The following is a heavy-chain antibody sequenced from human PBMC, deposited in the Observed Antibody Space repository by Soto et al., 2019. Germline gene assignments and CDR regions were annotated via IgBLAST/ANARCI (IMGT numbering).Heavy chain of an antibody. V-gene: IGHV3-30-3*01. CDR2: ISYDGSNK. CDR3: ASDYCSGGSCYAQVDY. D-gene: IGHD2-15*01. CDR1: GFTFSSYA. Sequence: GGSLRLSCAASGFTFSSYAMHWVRQAPGKGLEWVAVISYDGSNKYYADSVKGRFTISRDNSKNTLYLQMNSLRAEDTAVYYCASDYCSGGSCYAQVDYWGQGTLVTVSS. J-gene: IGHJ4*02.